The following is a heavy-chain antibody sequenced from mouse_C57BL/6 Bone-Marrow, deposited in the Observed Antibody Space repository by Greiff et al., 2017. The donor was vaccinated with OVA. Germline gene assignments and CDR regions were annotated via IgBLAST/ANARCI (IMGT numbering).Heavy chain of an antibody. Sequence: EVQLQESGAELVRPGASVKLSCTASGFNIKDDYMHWVKQRPEQGLEWIGWIDPENGDTEYASKFQGKATITADTSSNTAYLQLSSLTSEDTAVYYCTTITTVVAHYFDYWGQGTTLTVSS. V-gene: IGHV14-4*01. J-gene: IGHJ2*01. CDR1: GFNIKDDY. CDR3: TTITTVVAHYFDY. D-gene: IGHD1-1*01. CDR2: IDPENGDT.